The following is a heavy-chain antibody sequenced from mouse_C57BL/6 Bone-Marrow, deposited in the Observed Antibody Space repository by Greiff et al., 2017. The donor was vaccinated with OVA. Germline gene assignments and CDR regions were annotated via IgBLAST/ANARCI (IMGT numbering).Heavy chain of an antibody. V-gene: IGHV5-9-1*02. CDR2: ISSGGDYI. Sequence: DVQLQESGEGLVKPGGSLKLSCAASGFTFSSYAMSWVRQTPEKRLEWVAYISSGGDYIYYADTVKGRFTISRDNARNTLYLQMSSLKSEDTAMYYCTRGTVYFDYWGQGTTLTVSS. D-gene: IGHD4-1*01. CDR1: GFTFSSYA. CDR3: TRGTVYFDY. J-gene: IGHJ2*01.